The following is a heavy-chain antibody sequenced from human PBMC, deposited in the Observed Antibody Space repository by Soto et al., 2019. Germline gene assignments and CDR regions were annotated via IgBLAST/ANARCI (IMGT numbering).Heavy chain of an antibody. CDR2: INPSGGST. V-gene: IGHV1-46*01. D-gene: IGHD3-9*01. Sequence: ASVKVSCKASGYTFTSYYMHWVRQAPGQGLEWMGIINPSGGSTSYAQKFQGRVTMTRDTSTSTVYMELSSLRSEDTAVYYCARDSDLRYFGWLLRGALYGMDVWGQGTTVTVSS. J-gene: IGHJ6*02. CDR3: ARDSDLRYFGWLLRGALYGMDV. CDR1: GYTFTSYY.